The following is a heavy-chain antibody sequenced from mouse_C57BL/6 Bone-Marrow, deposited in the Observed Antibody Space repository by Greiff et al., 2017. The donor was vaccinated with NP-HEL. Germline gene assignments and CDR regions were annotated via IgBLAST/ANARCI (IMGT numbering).Heavy chain of an antibody. CDR3: AREILRVLFAY. J-gene: IGHJ3*01. CDR2: IYPGDGDT. V-gene: IGHV1-82*01. Sequence: QVQLQQSGPELVKPGASVKISCKASGYAFSSSWMNWVKQRPGKGLEWIGRIYPGDGDTNYNGKFKGKATLTADKSSSTAYMQLSSLTSEDSAVYFCAREILRVLFAYWGQGTLVTVSA. D-gene: IGHD1-1*01. CDR1: GYAFSSSW.